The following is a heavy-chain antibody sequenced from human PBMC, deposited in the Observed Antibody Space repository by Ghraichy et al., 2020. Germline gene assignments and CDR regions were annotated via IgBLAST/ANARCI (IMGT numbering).Heavy chain of an antibody. CDR1: GFTFSSYA. J-gene: IGHJ4*02. CDR3: AKDGGEQLRYYYGSGVN. Sequence: LSLTCAASGFTFSSYALSWVRQAPGKGLEWVSAISGSGGDTYYADSVKGRFTISRDNSKNTLYLQMNSLRAEDTAVYYCAKDGGEQLRYYYGSGVNWGQGTLVTVSS. CDR2: ISGSGGDT. D-gene: IGHD3-10*01. V-gene: IGHV3-23*01.